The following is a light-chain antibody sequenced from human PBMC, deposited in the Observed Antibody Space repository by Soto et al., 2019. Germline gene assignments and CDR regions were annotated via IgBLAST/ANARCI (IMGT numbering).Light chain of an antibody. Sequence: NFMLTQPHSVSESPGKTVTISCTGSSGSIASNYVQWYQQRPGSAPTTVIYEDNQRPSVVPDRFSGSIDSSDNSASLTISGLKTEDEADYYCQSYDSSNHVVFGGGTKLTVL. V-gene: IGLV6-57*02. CDR3: QSYDSSNHVV. CDR1: SGSIASNY. J-gene: IGLJ2*01. CDR2: EDN.